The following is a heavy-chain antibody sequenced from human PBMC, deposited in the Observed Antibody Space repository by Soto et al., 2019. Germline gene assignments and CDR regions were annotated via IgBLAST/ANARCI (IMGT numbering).Heavy chain of an antibody. D-gene: IGHD2-15*01. V-gene: IGHV4-31*03. CDR2: IHYSGRT. CDR1: GGSISSGGYY. CDR3: AKVAQGGYCDY. J-gene: IGHJ4*02. Sequence: QVQLQESGPGLVKPSQTLSLTCTVSGGSISSGGYYWSWIRQHPGKGLEWLGYIHYSGRTYYIPPFKSRVTLSVDTSKNQFSLKLSCVTAANTAVYYCAKVAQGGYCDYWGQGNLVTVSS.